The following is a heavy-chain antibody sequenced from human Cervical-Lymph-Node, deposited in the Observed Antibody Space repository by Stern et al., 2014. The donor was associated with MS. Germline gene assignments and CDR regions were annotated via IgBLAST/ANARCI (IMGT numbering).Heavy chain of an antibody. J-gene: IGHJ4*02. Sequence: VKLVQSGAEVKKPGSSVKVYCKTSGGTFTSYGITWVRQASGQGLEWMGGIIPILGTVNYAQNFQDRITITADYSTNTVDMELTSLRSEDTAVYYCARINRDRSSWYDYWGQGTLVTVSS. CDR1: GGTFTSYG. V-gene: IGHV1-69*19. CDR3: ARINRDRSSWYDY. D-gene: IGHD6-13*01. CDR2: IIPILGTV.